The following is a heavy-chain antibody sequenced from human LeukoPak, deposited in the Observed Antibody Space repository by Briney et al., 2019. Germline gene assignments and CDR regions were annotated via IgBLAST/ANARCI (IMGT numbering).Heavy chain of an antibody. J-gene: IGHJ6*03. CDR2: MNPNSGNT. Sequence: ASVKVSCKASGYTFTSYDINWVRQAPGQGLEWMGWMNPNSGNTNYAQKVQGRVTMTTDTSTSTAYMELKSLRSDDTAVYYCAAGSPGLGLYYYYYMDVWGKGTTVTVSS. CDR3: AAGSPGLGLYYYYYMDV. CDR1: GYTFTSYD. D-gene: IGHD6-19*01. V-gene: IGHV1-18*01.